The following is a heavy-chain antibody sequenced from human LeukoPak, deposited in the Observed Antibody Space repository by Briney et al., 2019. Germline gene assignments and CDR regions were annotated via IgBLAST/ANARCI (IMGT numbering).Heavy chain of an antibody. CDR1: GYTFTDYY. CDR2: IYPDSGGT. Sequence: AASVKVSCEASGYTFTDYYMHWVRQAPGHGLEWMGWIYPDSGGTNSAQKFQGRVTMTRDTSISTAYMGLSRLTSDDTAVYYCARGRSDYYLDSWGQGTLVTVSS. CDR3: ARGRSDYYLDS. J-gene: IGHJ4*02. D-gene: IGHD3-10*01. V-gene: IGHV1-2*02.